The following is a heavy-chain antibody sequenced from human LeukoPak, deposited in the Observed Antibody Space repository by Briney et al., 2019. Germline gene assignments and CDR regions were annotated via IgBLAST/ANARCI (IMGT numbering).Heavy chain of an antibody. Sequence: GASVKVSCKASGYTFAAYYIHWVRQAPGKGLEWMGGFDPEDGETIYAQKFQGRVTMTEDTSTDTAYMELSSLRSEDTAVYYCATGRGYYDSSGYLWGQGTLVTVSS. J-gene: IGHJ4*02. CDR1: GYTFAAYY. V-gene: IGHV1-24*01. CDR2: FDPEDGET. CDR3: ATGRGYYDSSGYL. D-gene: IGHD3-22*01.